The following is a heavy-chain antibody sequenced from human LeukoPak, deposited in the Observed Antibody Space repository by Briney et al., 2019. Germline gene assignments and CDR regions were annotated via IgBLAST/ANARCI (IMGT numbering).Heavy chain of an antibody. J-gene: IGHJ6*03. CDR3: ARGVGTYCGGDCGTRSDYYYYMDV. Sequence: SETLSLTCTVSGGSISSYYWSWIRQPPGKGLEWIGYIYYSGSTNYNPSLKSRVTISVDTSKNQFSLKLSSVTAADTAVYYCARGVGTYCGGDCGTRSDYYYYMDVWGKGTTVTISS. CDR1: GGSISSYY. D-gene: IGHD2-21*02. CDR2: IYYSGST. V-gene: IGHV4-59*01.